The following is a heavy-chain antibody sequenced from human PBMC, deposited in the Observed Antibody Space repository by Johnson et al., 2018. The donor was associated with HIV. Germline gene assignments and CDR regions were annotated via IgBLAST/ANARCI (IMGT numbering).Heavy chain of an antibody. D-gene: IGHD6-19*01. V-gene: IGHV3-30-3*01. CDR2: ISYDGSNK. J-gene: IGHJ3*02. Sequence: QVQLVESGGGVVQPGGSLRLSCAASGFTFSSYVMHWVRQAPGKGLEWVAVISYDGSNKYYADSVKGRFTISSDNSKNTLHLQMNSLRAEDTAVYYCAREKQWLGAGGPSDAFDIWGQGTMVTVSS. CDR1: GFTFSSYV. CDR3: AREKQWLGAGGPSDAFDI.